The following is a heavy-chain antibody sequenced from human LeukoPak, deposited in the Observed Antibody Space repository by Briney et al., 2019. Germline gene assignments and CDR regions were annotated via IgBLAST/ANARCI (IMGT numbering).Heavy chain of an antibody. CDR1: GFTFNTYG. Sequence: GGSLRLSCAASGFTFNTYGMHWVRQAPGKGLEWVAAIWFDGSNSYNADSVKGRFTISRDKSKNMMFLQVNSVGVEDTAVYYCARDQGDFSRTSCSSLGGWFDHWGQGILVTVSS. J-gene: IGHJ5*02. CDR3: ARDQGDFSRTSCSSLGGWFDH. CDR2: IWFDGSNS. D-gene: IGHD2-2*01. V-gene: IGHV3-33*01.